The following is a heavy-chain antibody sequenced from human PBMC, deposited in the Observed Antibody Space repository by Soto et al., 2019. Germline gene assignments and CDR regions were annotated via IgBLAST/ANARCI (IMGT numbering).Heavy chain of an antibody. J-gene: IGHJ4*02. Sequence: EVQLLESGGGLVQPGGSLRLSCAASGFTFSNYALTWVRQAPGKGLEYVSSITGSGAGTFYADSVKGRFTISRDNSKNTLYLQLNSLRAEDTAIYFCARDPNGDYVGAFDSWGQGSLVTVPS. CDR3: ARDPNGDYVGAFDS. V-gene: IGHV3-23*01. CDR2: ITGSGAGT. CDR1: GFTFSNYA. D-gene: IGHD4-17*01.